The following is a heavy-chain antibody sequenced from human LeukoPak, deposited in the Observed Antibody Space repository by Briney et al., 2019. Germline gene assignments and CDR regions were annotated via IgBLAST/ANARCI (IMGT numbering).Heavy chain of an antibody. CDR2: MNPNSGNR. CDR1: RYTFTSYD. J-gene: IGHJ5*02. V-gene: IGHV1-8*01. D-gene: IGHD6-13*01. Sequence: ASVKVSCKASRYTFTSYDINWVRQATGQGLEWMGWMNPNSGNRGYAQKFQGRVTMTRNTSISTAYMELSSLRSEDTAVYYCARVRYSSSWYFLSASNWFDPWGQGTLVTVSS. CDR3: ARVRYSSSWYFLSASNWFDP.